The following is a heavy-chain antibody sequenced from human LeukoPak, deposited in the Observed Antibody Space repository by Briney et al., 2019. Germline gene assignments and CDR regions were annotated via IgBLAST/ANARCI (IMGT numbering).Heavy chain of an antibody. CDR3: ARTGGYRAFDP. J-gene: IGHJ5*02. Sequence: SETLSLTCDVSGGSFNSYYWSWIRQPPGKGLEWIGYIYYSGSTNYNPSLKSRVTISLDTSKNQFSLKLSSVTAPDTAVYYCARTGGYRAFDPWGQGTLVTVSS. V-gene: IGHV4-59*01. CDR1: GGSFNSYY. CDR2: IYYSGST. D-gene: IGHD2-8*02.